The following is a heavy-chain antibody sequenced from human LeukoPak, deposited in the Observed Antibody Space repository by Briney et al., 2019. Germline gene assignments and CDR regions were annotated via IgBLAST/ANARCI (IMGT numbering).Heavy chain of an antibody. CDR3: ARDYKGLSEY. D-gene: IGHD1-1*01. V-gene: IGHV3-11*04. CDR1: GFTVSDYY. CDR2: INSGGTTI. Sequence: GGSLRLSCAASGFTVSDYYMTWIRQAPGKGLEWISYINSGGTTIYYADSVKGRFTISRDNAKDSLYLHMNTLRAEDTAVYYCARDYKGLSEYWGQGTLVTVSS. J-gene: IGHJ4*02.